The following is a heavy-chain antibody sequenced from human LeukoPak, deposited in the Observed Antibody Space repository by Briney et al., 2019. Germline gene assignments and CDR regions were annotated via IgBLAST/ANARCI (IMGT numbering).Heavy chain of an antibody. J-gene: IGHJ6*02. CDR3: ARDPGVAYFAMDV. Sequence: PGGSLRLSCAASGFTFSSYAMHWVRQAPGKGLEWVAVISYDGGNKYYAESVKGRFTISRDNSKNTLYLQMNSLRAEDTAVYYCARDPGVAYFAMDVWGQGTTVTVSS. D-gene: IGHD5-12*01. CDR1: GFTFSSYA. V-gene: IGHV3-30*03. CDR2: ISYDGGNK.